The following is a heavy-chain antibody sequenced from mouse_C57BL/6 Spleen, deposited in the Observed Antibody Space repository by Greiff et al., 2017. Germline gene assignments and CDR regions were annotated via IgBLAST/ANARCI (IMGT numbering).Heavy chain of an antibody. CDR3: ARFITGYFDV. J-gene: IGHJ1*03. D-gene: IGHD1-2*01. V-gene: IGHV3-6*01. Sequence: DVQLQESGPGLVKPSQSLSLTCSVTGYSITSGYYWNWIRQFPGNKLEWMGYISYDGSNNYNPSLKNRISITRDTSKNQFFLKLNSVTTEDTATYYCARFITGYFDVWGTGTTVTVSS. CDR2: ISYDGSN. CDR1: GYSITSGYY.